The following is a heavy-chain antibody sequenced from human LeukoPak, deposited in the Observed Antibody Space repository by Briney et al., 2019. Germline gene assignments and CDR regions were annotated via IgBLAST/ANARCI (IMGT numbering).Heavy chain of an antibody. CDR3: AKLMVGARCHFYL. J-gene: IGHJ4*02. D-gene: IGHD1-26*01. CDR1: GFTVSNHG. CDR2: ISGSGSST. Sequence: PGGSLRLSCAASGFTVSNHGMSWVRQAPGKGLEWVSTISGSGSSTNYADSVKGRFTISRDNSKNTLYLQMSSLRADDTAMYYSAKLMVGARCHFYLRGQGNVLSVSS. V-gene: IGHV3-23*01.